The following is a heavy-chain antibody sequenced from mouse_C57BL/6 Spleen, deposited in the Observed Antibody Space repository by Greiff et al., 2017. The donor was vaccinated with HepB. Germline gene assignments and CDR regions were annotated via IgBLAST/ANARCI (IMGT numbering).Heavy chain of an antibody. CDR2: IHPNSGST. CDR3: ESSFAY. Sequence: QVQLKQPGAELVKPGASVKLSCKASGYTFTSYWMHWVKQRPGQGLEWIGMIHPNSGSTNYNEKFKSKATLTVDKSSSTAYMQLSSLTSEDSAVYYCESSFAYWGQGTLVTVSA. V-gene: IGHV1-64*01. CDR1: GYTFTSYW. J-gene: IGHJ3*01.